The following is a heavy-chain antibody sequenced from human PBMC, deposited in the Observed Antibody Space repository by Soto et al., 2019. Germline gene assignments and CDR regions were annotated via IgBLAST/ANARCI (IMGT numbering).Heavy chain of an antibody. Sequence: GGSLRLSCAASGFNFKNYPVHWVRQAPGKGLEWVTLISEDGSKKYFADSVKGRFTVSRDNSKNTLFLQMNSLQTEDTAVYYCVKSAHTATVTLPYFDYWGQGALVTVSS. CDR1: GFNFKNYP. D-gene: IGHD4-17*01. J-gene: IGHJ4*02. CDR2: ISEDGSKK. V-gene: IGHV3-30*18. CDR3: VKSAHTATVTLPYFDY.